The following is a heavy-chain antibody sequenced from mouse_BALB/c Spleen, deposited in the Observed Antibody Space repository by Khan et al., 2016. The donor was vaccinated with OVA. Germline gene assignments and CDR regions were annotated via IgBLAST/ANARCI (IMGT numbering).Heavy chain of an antibody. J-gene: IGHJ3*01. D-gene: IGHD4-1*01. CDR2: IGYSGST. V-gene: IGHV3-2*02. CDR1: GYSITSDYA. Sequence: EVQLQESGPGLVKPSQSLSLTCTVTGYSITSDYAWNWIRQFPGNKLEWMGYIGYSGSTSYNPSLKSRISITRDTSKNQFFLQLNSVTTEVTATYYCARLGPGFAYWGQGTLVTVSA. CDR3: ARLGPGFAY.